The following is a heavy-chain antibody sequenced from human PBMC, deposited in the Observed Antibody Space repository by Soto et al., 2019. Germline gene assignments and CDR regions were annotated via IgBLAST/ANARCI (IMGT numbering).Heavy chain of an antibody. CDR1: GFSLSTSGVG. Sequence: QITLKESGPTLVKPTQTLTLTCTFSGFSLSTSGVGVGWIRQPPGKALEWLTFIYWDDDKRNSPFLKSRFTITNVTSKNQVVLKRINMDPLDTPTLYCALVVVVGIMYPLHSWGQRTLVTDSS. V-gene: IGHV2-5*02. CDR2: IYWDDDK. J-gene: IGHJ4*02. CDR3: ALVVVVGIMYPLHS. D-gene: IGHD2-15*01.